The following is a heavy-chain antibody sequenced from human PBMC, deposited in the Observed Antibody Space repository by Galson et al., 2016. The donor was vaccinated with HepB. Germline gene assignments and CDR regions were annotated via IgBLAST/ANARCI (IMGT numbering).Heavy chain of an antibody. CDR1: GGTFSNYG. J-gene: IGHJ4*02. Sequence: SVKVSCKASGGTFSNYGFSWVRQAPGQGLEWMGAIKPTVGTTKYAQKFQGRVSITADEYTMTANMELSSLTSEDTAVYYCASATRGETTSYWGQGTLVTVSS. CDR2: IKPTVGTT. V-gene: IGHV1-69*13. D-gene: IGHD1-1*01. CDR3: ASATRGETTSY.